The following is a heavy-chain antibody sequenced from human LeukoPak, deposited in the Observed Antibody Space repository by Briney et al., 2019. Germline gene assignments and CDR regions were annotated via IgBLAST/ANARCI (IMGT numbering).Heavy chain of an antibody. CDR3: ARDRRGEKSQYNCFDP. D-gene: IGHD3-10*01. V-gene: IGHV3-7*01. Sequence: GGSLRLSCTASGFTFSSYWVNWVRQAPGKGLEWVANIKEDGSEQYYVDSVKGRFTISRDNAKNSLHLQMNSLRAEDTAVYFCARDRRGEKSQYNCFDPWGQGTLVTVSS. CDR1: GFTFSSYW. J-gene: IGHJ5*02. CDR2: IKEDGSEQ.